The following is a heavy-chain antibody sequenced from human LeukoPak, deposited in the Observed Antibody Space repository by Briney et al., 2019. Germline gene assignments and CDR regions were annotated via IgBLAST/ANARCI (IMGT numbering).Heavy chain of an antibody. D-gene: IGHD4-17*01. CDR2: INPYNGNT. J-gene: IGHJ4*02. Sequence: ASVTVSCKASGYTFTIYGISWVRQAPGQGLECMGWINPYNGNTNYALKVQGRVTMTTDTSTSTAYLELRSLRSDDTAIYYCAREIYGRFDYWGQGTLVTVSS. V-gene: IGHV1-18*01. CDR1: GYTFTIYG. CDR3: AREIYGRFDY.